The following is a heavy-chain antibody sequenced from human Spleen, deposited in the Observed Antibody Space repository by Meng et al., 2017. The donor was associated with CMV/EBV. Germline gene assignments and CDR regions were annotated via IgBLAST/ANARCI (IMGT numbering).Heavy chain of an antibody. V-gene: IGHV1-8*01. CDR1: GYTFTTYD. Sequence: CKASGYTFTTYDINWVQQAPGQGLEWMRWMTPNSGNTSYAQQFQGRITMTRNTSTSTVYMELSSLRSEDTAVYYCARDISGFYEMDYWGQGTLVTVSS. CDR3: ARDISGFYEMDY. J-gene: IGHJ4*02. CDR2: MTPNSGNT. D-gene: IGHD3-22*01.